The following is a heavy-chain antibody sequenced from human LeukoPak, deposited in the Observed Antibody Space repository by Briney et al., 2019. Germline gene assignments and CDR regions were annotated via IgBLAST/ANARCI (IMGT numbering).Heavy chain of an antibody. V-gene: IGHV3-30*18. CDR1: GFTFSSYG. Sequence: PGRSLRLSCAASGFTFSSYGMHWVRQAPGKGLEWVAVISYDGSNKYYADSVKGRFTISRENSKNTLYLQMNSLRAEDTAVYYCAKDKEYFDYWGQGTLVTVSS. CDR2: ISYDGSNK. CDR3: AKDKEYFDY. J-gene: IGHJ4*02.